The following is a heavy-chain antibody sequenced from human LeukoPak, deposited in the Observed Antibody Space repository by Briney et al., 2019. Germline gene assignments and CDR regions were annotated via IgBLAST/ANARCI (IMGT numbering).Heavy chain of an antibody. V-gene: IGHV3-7*01. CDR1: GFTFSSYW. Sequence: GGSLRLSCAASGFTFSSYWMSWVRQAPGKGLEWVANIKQDGSEKYYVDSVKGRFTISRDNAKNSLYLQMNSLRAEDTAVYYCARDRWLVPFYYYYMDVWGKRTTVTVSS. J-gene: IGHJ6*03. D-gene: IGHD6-19*01. CDR3: ARDRWLVPFYYYYMDV. CDR2: IKQDGSEK.